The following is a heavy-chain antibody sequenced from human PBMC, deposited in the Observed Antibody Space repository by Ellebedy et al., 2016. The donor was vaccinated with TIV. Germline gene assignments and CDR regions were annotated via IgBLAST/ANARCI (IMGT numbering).Heavy chain of an antibody. V-gene: IGHV4-39*07. CDR3: ARDPALPRGRFDT. Sequence: MPSETLSLTCTVSGGSISNSDYYWNWIRQPPGKGLKWIGSIYYSGSAYYNPSLKSRVTVSVDTSKNQFSLNLSSVTAADTAVYYCARDPALPRGRFDTWGQGTLVTVSS. CDR1: GGSISNSDYY. J-gene: IGHJ5*02. CDR2: IYYSGSA.